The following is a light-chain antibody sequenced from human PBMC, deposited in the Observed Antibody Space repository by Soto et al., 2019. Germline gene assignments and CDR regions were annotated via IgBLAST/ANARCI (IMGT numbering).Light chain of an antibody. CDR2: GAS. V-gene: IGKV3-20*01. Sequence: EIVVTKSPGTLSLSPGERATLSCRASQSVSSSYLAWYQQKRGQAHRLLIYGASSRSTGIPDRFSGSGSGTDFTLTISRLEPEDFAVYYCQQYGSSPLFTFGPGTKVDIK. J-gene: IGKJ3*01. CDR1: QSVSSSY. CDR3: QQYGSSPLFT.